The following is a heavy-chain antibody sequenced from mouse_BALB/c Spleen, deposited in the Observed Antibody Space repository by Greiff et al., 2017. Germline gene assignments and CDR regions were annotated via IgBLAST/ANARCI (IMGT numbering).Heavy chain of an antibody. CDR1: GFTFSSYG. D-gene: IGHD3-3*01. CDR2: ISSGGSYT. J-gene: IGHJ4*01. V-gene: IGHV5-6*02. CDR3: ARHEGDAHAMDY. Sequence: DVKLVESGGDLVKPGGSLKLSCAASGFTFSSYGMSWVRQTPDKRLEWVATISSGGSYTYYPDSVKGRFTISRDNAKNTLYLQMSSLKSEDTAMYYCARHEGDAHAMDYWGQGTSVTVSS.